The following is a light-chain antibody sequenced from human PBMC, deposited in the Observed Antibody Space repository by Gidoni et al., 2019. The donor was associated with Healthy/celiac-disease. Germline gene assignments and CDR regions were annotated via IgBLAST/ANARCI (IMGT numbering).Light chain of an antibody. J-gene: IGKJ1*01. Sequence: EIVLTQSPGTLSLSPGERATLSCRASQSVSSSYLAWYPQKPGQAPRLLIYGASSRATGIPDRFSGSGSGTDFTLTISRLEPEDFAVYYCQQYGSSHWTFGQGTKVEIK. V-gene: IGKV3-20*01. CDR2: GAS. CDR1: QSVSSSY. CDR3: QQYGSSHWT.